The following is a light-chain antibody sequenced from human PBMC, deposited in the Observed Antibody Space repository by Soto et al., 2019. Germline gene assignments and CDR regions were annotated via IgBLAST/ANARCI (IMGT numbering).Light chain of an antibody. V-gene: IGKV1-39*01. J-gene: IGKJ1*01. CDR3: QQSYSTPPWT. CDR1: QSISSY. CDR2: AAS. Sequence: DIQMTQSPSSLSASVGDRVTITCRASQSISSYLNWYQQKPVKAPKLLIYAASSLQSGGPSRFSGSGSGTDFTLTISSLHPEDFATYYCQQSYSTPPWTCGQGTKVEIK.